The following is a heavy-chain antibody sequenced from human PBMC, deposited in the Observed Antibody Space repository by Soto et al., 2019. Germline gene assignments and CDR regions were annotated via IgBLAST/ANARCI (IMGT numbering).Heavy chain of an antibody. Sequence: QVQLVQSGAEVKKPGSSVKVSCKASGDTFISYTISWVRQAPGQGLEWIGGIIPILGTANYAQKFQGRVTITADESTSTAYMELSSLRSEDTAVYYCVSDPLITIRDFEIWGQGTMVTVSS. CDR1: GDTFISYT. D-gene: IGHD3-10*01. V-gene: IGHV1-69*12. CDR2: IIPILGTA. CDR3: VSDPLITIRDFEI. J-gene: IGHJ3*02.